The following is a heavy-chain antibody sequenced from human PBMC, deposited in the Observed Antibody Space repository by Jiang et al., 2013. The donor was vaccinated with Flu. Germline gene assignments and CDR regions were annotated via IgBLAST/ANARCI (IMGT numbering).Heavy chain of an antibody. Sequence: PGLVKPSETLSLTCTVSVGSISSSNYYWGWIRQPPGKGLEWIGSIYYTGATSYYPSLKSRVSISVDTSKNQFSLKLSSVTAADTAVYYCTREAQAAGYTVIHDYWGQGTLVTVSS. CDR1: VGSISSSNYY. CDR3: TREAQAAGYTVIHDY. J-gene: IGHJ4*02. CDR2: IYYTGAT. V-gene: IGHV4-39*02. D-gene: IGHD3-16*02.